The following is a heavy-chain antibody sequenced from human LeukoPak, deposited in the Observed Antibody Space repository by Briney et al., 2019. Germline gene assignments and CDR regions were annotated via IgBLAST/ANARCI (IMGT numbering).Heavy chain of an antibody. Sequence: PSETLSLTCTVSGGSISSSSYYWGWIRQPPGKGLEWIGSIYYSGSTYYNLSLKSRVTISVDTSKNQFSLKLSSVTAADRAVYYCASSDSSGYFDYWGQGTLVTVSS. CDR1: GGSISSSSYY. J-gene: IGHJ4*02. CDR3: ASSDSSGYFDY. V-gene: IGHV4-39*01. CDR2: IYYSGST. D-gene: IGHD3-22*01.